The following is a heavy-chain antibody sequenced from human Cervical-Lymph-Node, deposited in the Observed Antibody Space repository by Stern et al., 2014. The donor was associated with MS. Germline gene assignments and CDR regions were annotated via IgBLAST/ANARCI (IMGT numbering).Heavy chain of an antibody. Sequence: VQLVQSGAEVKKPGSSVKVSCKASGGTFSSYAISWVRQAPGQGLEWMGGIIPIFGIANYAQKFQGRVTITADKSTSTAYMELSSLRSEDTAVYHCARDPLELRQLYYYGMDVWGQGTTVTVSS. CDR3: ARDPLELRQLYYYGMDV. J-gene: IGHJ6*02. CDR1: GGTFSSYA. D-gene: IGHD1-7*01. V-gene: IGHV1-69*17. CDR2: IIPIFGIA.